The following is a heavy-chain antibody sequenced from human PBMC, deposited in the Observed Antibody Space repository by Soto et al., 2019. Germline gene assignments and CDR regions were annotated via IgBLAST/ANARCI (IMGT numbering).Heavy chain of an antibody. J-gene: IGHJ6*02. V-gene: IGHV1-69*12. CDR2: IIPIFDTS. Sequence: QVQLVQSGAEVKKPGSSVKVSCKTSGGTFSSYAISWVRQASGQWLEWMRGIIPIFDTSNYAQKFHGRVTITAEESTSTADMALSRLRSEDKVVYYCARHDRIRPSRYSYYYYSMDVWGQGTTVTVSS. CDR3: ARHDRIRPSRYSYYYYSMDV. CDR1: GGTFSSYA. D-gene: IGHD2-2*01.